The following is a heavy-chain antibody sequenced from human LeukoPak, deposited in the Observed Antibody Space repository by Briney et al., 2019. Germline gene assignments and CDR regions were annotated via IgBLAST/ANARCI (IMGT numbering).Heavy chain of an antibody. V-gene: IGHV1-24*01. Sequence: ASVTVSGKVSGNSLSELSSQWVRQAPGKGLECLGGFDPEEAKMVYAQNFQGRVTMTEDTSTQTAYMELSGLTSDDTAVYYCTPRSGDFWSGFVNWGHGTLVTVSS. CDR1: GNSLSELS. CDR2: FDPEEAKM. D-gene: IGHD3-3*01. CDR3: TPRSGDFWSGFVN. J-gene: IGHJ4*01.